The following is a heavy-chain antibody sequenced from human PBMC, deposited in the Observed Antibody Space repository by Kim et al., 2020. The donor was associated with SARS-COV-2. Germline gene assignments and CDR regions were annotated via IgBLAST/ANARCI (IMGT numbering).Heavy chain of an antibody. V-gene: IGHV1-18*01. Sequence: ASVKVSCKASGYTFTSYGISWVRQAPGQGLEWMGWISAYNGNTNYAQKLQGRVTMTTDTSTSTAYMELRSLRSDDTAVYYCARDPALYYYDSSEPLFDYWGQGTLVTVSS. J-gene: IGHJ4*02. D-gene: IGHD3-22*01. CDR3: ARDPALYYYDSSEPLFDY. CDR2: ISAYNGNT. CDR1: GYTFTSYG.